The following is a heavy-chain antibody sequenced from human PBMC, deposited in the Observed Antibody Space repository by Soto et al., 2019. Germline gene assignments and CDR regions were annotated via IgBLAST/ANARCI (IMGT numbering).Heavy chain of an antibody. CDR1: GGSISPYY. J-gene: IGHJ6*03. CDR2: VYYSGNT. D-gene: IGHD6-13*01. Sequence: PSETLSLTCTVSGGSISPYYWSGIRHPPGKGLEWIGYVYYSGNTNYNPSLESRVTISVDTSRNRFSLSLTSATAADTAVYYCARKGAAASYAHYYMDVWGRGTAVTVSS. V-gene: IGHV4-59*01. CDR3: ARKGAAASYAHYYMDV.